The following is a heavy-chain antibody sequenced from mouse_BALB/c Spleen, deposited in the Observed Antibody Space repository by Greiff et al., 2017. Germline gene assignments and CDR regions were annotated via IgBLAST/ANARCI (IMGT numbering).Heavy chain of an antibody. V-gene: IGHV1S22*01. CDR3: TRGINYVDY. CDR2: IYPGSGST. J-gene: IGHJ2*01. CDR1: GYTFTSYW. Sequence: LQQPGSELVRPGASVKLSCKASGYTFTSYWMHWVKQRPGQGLEWIGNIYPGSGSTNYDEKFKSKATLTVDTSSSTAYMQLSSLTSEDSAVYYCTRGINYVDYWGQGTTLTVSS.